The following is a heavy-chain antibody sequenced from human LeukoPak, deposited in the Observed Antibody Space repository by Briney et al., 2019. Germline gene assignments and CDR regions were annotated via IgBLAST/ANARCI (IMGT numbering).Heavy chain of an antibody. CDR1: GRAFGLYG. Sequence: GRSLRLSCEASGRAFGLYGMFWVRQPPGKGLEWVAAIWFDGSNKYYADSVKGRFTISRDNSRNTVLLQMDSLSAEDTAVYYCAREKYEGSGSHYFALDVWGQGTMVIVSS. J-gene: IGHJ6*02. CDR3: AREKYEGSGSHYFALDV. D-gene: IGHD3-10*01. CDR2: IWFDGSNK. V-gene: IGHV3-33*07.